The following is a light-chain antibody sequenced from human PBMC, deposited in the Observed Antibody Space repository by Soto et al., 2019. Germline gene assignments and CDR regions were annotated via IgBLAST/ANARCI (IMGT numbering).Light chain of an antibody. CDR3: QQYGSSQYT. CDR1: QSVSSSY. J-gene: IGKJ2*01. Sequence: IVLTQSPGTLSLSPGERATLSCRASQSVSSSYLAWYQQKPGQAPRLLIYVASSRATGIPDRFSGSGSGTDFPLTISRLEPEDFAVYYCQQYGSSQYTFGQGTKLEIK. V-gene: IGKV3-20*01. CDR2: VAS.